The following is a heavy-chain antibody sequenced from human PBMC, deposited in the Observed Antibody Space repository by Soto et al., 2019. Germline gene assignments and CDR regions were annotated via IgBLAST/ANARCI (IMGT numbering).Heavy chain of an antibody. D-gene: IGHD3-10*01. CDR1: GFTISSYG. V-gene: IGHV3-30*18. J-gene: IGHJ4*02. Sequence: PGGSLRLSCAASGFTISSYGMHWVRQAPGKGLEWVALISYDGSNKDYADSVKGRFTISRDNSKNTLFLQMNSLRGEDTAMYYCAKDVYFYGSGSPGFDYWGQGSLVTVSS. CDR2: ISYDGSNK. CDR3: AKDVYFYGSGSPGFDY.